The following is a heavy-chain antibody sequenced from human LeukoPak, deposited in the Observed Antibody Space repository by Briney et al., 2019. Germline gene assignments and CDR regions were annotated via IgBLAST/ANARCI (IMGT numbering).Heavy chain of an antibody. V-gene: IGHV3-74*01. CDR1: GFTFTNYW. D-gene: IGHD2-2*01. Sequence: PGGSLRLSCVASGFTFTNYWMHWVRQAPGKGLVWVSRINNDGSDRIYADSVKGRFTISRDNAKNTVFLQMNSLRAEDTAVYYCARGGFQHEFDNWGQGVRVTVSS. J-gene: IGHJ4*02. CDR2: INNDGSDR. CDR3: ARGGFQHEFDN.